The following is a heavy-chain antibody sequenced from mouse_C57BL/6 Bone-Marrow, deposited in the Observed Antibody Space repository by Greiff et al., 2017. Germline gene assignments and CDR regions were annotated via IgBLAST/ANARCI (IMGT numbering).Heavy chain of an antibody. D-gene: IGHD2-3*01. J-gene: IGHJ3*01. V-gene: IGHV1-81*01. Sequence: VQLQQSGVERERRGEEGRGVGKSSCERFAGYGISCWKQRTGQGLEWIGEIYPRSGNTYYNEKFKGKATLTADKSSSTAYMELRSLTSEDSAVYFCARGGWLLRTRFAYWGQGTLVTVSA. CDR1: CERFAGYG. CDR2: IYPRSGNT. CDR3: ARGGWLLRTRFAY.